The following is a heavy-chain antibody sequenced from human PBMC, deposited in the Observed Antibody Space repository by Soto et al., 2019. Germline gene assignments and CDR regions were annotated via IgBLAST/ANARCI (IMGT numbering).Heavy chain of an antibody. D-gene: IGHD1-26*01. CDR3: ARGGPIEWEALGAFDI. J-gene: IGHJ3*02. CDR1: GYTFTSYG. V-gene: IGHV1-18*04. CDR2: ISAYNGST. Sequence: ASVKVSCKASGYTFTSYGISWVRQAPGQGLEWMGWISAYNGSTNYAQKLQGRVTMTTDTSTSTAYMELRSLRSDDTAVYYCARGGPIEWEALGAFDIWGQGTRVTVSS.